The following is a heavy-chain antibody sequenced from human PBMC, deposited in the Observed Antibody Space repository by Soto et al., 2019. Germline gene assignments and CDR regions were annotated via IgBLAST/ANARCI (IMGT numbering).Heavy chain of an antibody. V-gene: IGHV3-33*01. Sequence: GGSLRLSCAASGFTFSSYGMHWVRQAPGKGLEWVAVIWYDGSNKNYADSVKGRFTISSDNSKNTLYLQMNSPRAEDTAVYYCASEAYCSGASCEYYYYGMDVWGQGTTVTVSS. CDR3: ASEAYCSGASCEYYYYGMDV. J-gene: IGHJ6*02. D-gene: IGHD2-15*01. CDR1: GFTFSSYG. CDR2: IWYDGSNK.